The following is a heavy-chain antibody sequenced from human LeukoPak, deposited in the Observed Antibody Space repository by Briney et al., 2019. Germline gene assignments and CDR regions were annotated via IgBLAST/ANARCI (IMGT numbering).Heavy chain of an antibody. CDR1: GYTFTGYY. CDR2: INPNSGGT. J-gene: IGHJ3*02. CDR3: AGLIVGATNDAFDI. D-gene: IGHD1-26*01. Sequence: VASVKVSCKASGYTFTGYYMHWVRQAPGQGLEWMGRINPNSGGTNYAQKFQGRVTMTRDTSISTAYMELSRLRSDDTAVYYCAGLIVGATNDAFDIWGQGTMVTVSS. V-gene: IGHV1-2*06.